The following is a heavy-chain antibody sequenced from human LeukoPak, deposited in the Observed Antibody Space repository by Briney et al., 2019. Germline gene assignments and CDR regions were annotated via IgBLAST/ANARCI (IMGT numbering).Heavy chain of an antibody. CDR1: GFTFSSYG. D-gene: IGHD2-15*01. V-gene: IGHV3-23*01. J-gene: IGHJ4*02. CDR2: ISGSGGST. Sequence: PGGTLRLSCAASGFTFSSYGMSWVRQAPGKGLEWVSAISGSGGSTYYADSVKGRFTISRDNSKNTLYLQMNSLRAEDTAVYYCAKDPLRYCSGGSCYYFDYRGQGTLVTVSS. CDR3: AKDPLRYCSGGSCYYFDY.